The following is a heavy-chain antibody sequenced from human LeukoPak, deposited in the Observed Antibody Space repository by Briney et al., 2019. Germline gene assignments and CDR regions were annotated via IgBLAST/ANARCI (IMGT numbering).Heavy chain of an antibody. CDR3: ARDHSSSWYDYYYYGMDV. V-gene: IGHV3-23*01. CDR2: ITTGDGNT. D-gene: IGHD6-13*01. Sequence: LPGGSLRLSCTASGFTFSSYTMTWVRQAPGKGLKWVSTITTGDGNTYYADSVKGRFTVSRDDSKNTLYLQMNSLRAEDTAVYYCARDHSSSWYDYYYYGMDVWGQGTTVTVSS. J-gene: IGHJ6*02. CDR1: GFTFSSYT.